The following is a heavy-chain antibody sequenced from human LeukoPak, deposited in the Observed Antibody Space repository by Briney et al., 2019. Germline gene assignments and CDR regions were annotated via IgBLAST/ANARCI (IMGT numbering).Heavy chain of an antibody. D-gene: IGHD6-25*01. CDR3: ASGRAAAFDY. Sequence: GASVKVSCKASGGTFSRYAISWVRQAPGQGLEWMGGIIPIFGTANYAQKFQGRVTITSDESTSTAYMERISLRSEDTAVYYGASGRAAAFDYWGQGTLVTVSS. V-gene: IGHV1-69*13. CDR1: GGTFSRYA. J-gene: IGHJ4*02. CDR2: IIPIFGTA.